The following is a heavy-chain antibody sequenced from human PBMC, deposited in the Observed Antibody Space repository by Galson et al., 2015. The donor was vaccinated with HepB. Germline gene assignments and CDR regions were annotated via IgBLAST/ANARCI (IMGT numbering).Heavy chain of an antibody. V-gene: IGHV4-59*01. J-gene: IGHJ2*01. D-gene: IGHD3-16*01. Sequence: SETLSLTCTVSGGSISSYYWSWIWQPPGKGLEWIGYIYYSGSTNYNPSLKSRVTISVDTSKNQFSLKLSSVTAADTAVYYCARDSGVGDWYFDLWGRGTLVTVSS. CDR1: GGSISSYY. CDR3: ARDSGVGDWYFDL. CDR2: IYYSGST.